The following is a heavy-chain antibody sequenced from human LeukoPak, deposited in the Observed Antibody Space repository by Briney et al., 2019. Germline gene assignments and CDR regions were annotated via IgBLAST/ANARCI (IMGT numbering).Heavy chain of an antibody. D-gene: IGHD2-15*01. CDR1: GFTVSSNY. J-gene: IGHJ6*02. CDR2: IYSGGST. Sequence: GGSLRLSCAASGFTVSSNYMSWVRQAPGKGLEWVSVIYSGGSTYYADSVKGRFTISRDNSKNTLYLQMNSLRAEDTAVYYCARVATLIYYYYYGMDVWGQGTTVTVSS. CDR3: ARVATLIYYYYYGMDV. V-gene: IGHV3-53*01.